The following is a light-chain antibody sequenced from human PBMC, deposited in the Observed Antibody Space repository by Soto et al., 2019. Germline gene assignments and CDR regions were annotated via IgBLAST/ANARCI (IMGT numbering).Light chain of an antibody. CDR2: AAS. J-gene: IGKJ1*01. V-gene: IGKV1-27*01. Sequence: DIQMTQSPSSLSASVGDRVTSTCRASQGISNYLAWYQQKPAKVPKLLIYAASTLQSGVPSRFSGSGSGTDFTLTISSLQPEDVATYYCQKYNSAPRTFGQGTKVEIK. CDR3: QKYNSAPRT. CDR1: QGISNY.